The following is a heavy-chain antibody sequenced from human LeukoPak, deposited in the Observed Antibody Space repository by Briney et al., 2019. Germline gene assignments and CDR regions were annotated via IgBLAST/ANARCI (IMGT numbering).Heavy chain of an antibody. CDR3: AKTAGSNWSFDY. D-gene: IGHD6-13*01. V-gene: IGHV3-23*01. CDR2: ISGSDGRS. J-gene: IGHJ4*02. CDR1: RFTFRNYA. Sequence: GGSLRLSCAASRFTFRNYAMSWVRQAPGKGLEWVSAISGSDGRSHYADSVKGRFTTSRDNSKNTLWLQMNSLRAEDAAVYYCAKTAGSNWSFDYWGQGTLVTVSS.